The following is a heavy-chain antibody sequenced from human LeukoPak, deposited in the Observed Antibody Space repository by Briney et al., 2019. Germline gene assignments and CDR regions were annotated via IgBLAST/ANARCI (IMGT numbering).Heavy chain of an antibody. CDR2: IKQDGSET. Sequence: GGSLRLSCAASGFTFSSYWMSWVRQAPGKGLEWVANIKQDGSETYYVDSVKGRFNISRDNAKNSLFLQMNSLRGEDTAVYYRARSGGRGSGWAYWGQGILVTVSS. CDR3: ARSGGRGSGWAY. J-gene: IGHJ4*02. CDR1: GFTFSSYW. V-gene: IGHV3-7*01. D-gene: IGHD6-25*01.